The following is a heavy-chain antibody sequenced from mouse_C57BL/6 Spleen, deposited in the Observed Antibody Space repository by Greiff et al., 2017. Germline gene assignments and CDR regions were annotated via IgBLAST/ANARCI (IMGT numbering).Heavy chain of an antibody. CDR2: ISYDGSN. J-gene: IGHJ4*01. CDR3: ARQGITTVVATEMDY. Sequence: EVKLVESGPGLVKPSQSLSLTCSVTGYSITSGYYWNWIRQFPGNKLEWMGYISYDGSNNYNPSLKNRISITRDTSKNQFFLKLNSVTTEDTATYYCARQGITTVVATEMDYWGQGTSVTVSS. D-gene: IGHD1-1*01. V-gene: IGHV3-6*01. CDR1: GYSITSGYY.